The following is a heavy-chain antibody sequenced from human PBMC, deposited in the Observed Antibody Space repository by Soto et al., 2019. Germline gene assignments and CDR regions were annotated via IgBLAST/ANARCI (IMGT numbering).Heavy chain of an antibody. Sequence: SETLSLTCAVYGGSFIGYYWSWIRQPPGKGREWIGEINHSGSTNYNPSLKSRVTISVDTSKNQFSLKLSSVTAADTAVYYCASFYRSVAGTRYYYYGMDVWGQGTTVT. V-gene: IGHV4-34*01. J-gene: IGHJ6*02. CDR1: GGSFIGYY. CDR3: ASFYRSVAGTRYYYYGMDV. CDR2: INHSGST. D-gene: IGHD6-19*01.